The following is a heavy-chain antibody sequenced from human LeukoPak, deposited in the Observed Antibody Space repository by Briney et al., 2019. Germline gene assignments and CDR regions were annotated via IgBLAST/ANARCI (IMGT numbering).Heavy chain of an antibody. J-gene: IGHJ4*02. CDR2: IWNDGSDK. V-gene: IGHV3-33*01. CDR3: ARLRGSGWYPDN. Sequence: PGGSLRLSCAASGFTFSTYGMHWVRQAPGKGLEWVAVIWNDGSDKYYAGSVKGRFTISRDNSKNTVYLEMNSLRVEDTAVHYCARLRGSGWYPDNWGQGTLVTVSS. CDR1: GFTFSTYG. D-gene: IGHD6-13*01.